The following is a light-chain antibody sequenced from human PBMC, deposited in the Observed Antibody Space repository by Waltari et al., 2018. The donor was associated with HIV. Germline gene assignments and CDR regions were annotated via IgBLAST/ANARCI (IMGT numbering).Light chain of an antibody. Sequence: VAMTLSPLSLPFTPGEPPSISGRPSRTLGSSDGTTHLNLFPMRPGSSPRRLIYKVSNRDSGGPDRCGRSGSGTDFTLKISRVEAEDVGVYYCMQDKHWAITFGQGTRLEIK. CDR3: MQDKHWAIT. CDR1: RTLGSSDGTTH. CDR2: KVS. V-gene: IGKV2-30*01. J-gene: IGKJ5*01.